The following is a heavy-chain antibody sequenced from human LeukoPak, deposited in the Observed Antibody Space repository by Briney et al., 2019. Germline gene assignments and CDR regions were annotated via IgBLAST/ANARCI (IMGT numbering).Heavy chain of an antibody. D-gene: IGHD3-10*01. J-gene: IGHJ4*02. Sequence: GGSLRLSCAASGFTFSSYEMNWVRQAPGKGLEWVSYISSSGSTIYYADSVKGRFTISRDNAKNSLYLQMNSLRAEDTAVYYCARVGPAMVRGVIYYFDYWGQGTLVTVSS. V-gene: IGHV3-48*03. CDR3: ARVGPAMVRGVIYYFDY. CDR1: GFTFSSYE. CDR2: ISSSGSTI.